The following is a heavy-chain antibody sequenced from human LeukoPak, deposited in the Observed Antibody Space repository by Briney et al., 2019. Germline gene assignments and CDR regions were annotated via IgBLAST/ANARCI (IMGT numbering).Heavy chain of an antibody. CDR1: GFPFIDYS. V-gene: IGHV3-48*04. CDR2: IGIESGNT. Sequence: GGSLRLSCTASGFPFIDYSMNWVRQAPGKGLEWISYIGIESGNTKYADSVKGRFTISADNAKNTMSVQMDDLRAEDTAVYYCTRYNNDHFDYWGQGTLVTVSS. D-gene: IGHD1-14*01. J-gene: IGHJ4*02. CDR3: TRYNNDHFDY.